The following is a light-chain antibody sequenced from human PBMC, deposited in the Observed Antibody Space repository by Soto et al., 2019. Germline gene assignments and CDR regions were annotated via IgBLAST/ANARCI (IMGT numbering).Light chain of an antibody. CDR3: MQGTHWPYT. CDR1: RSLISTDGTTY. Sequence: DVVMTQSPLSLPFTLGQPASFSSRPGRSLISTDGTTYLNWFHQRPGQSPRRLFAKVSNRDSGVPDRFSGSGSGTDFTLKISRVEAEDVGLYYCMQGTHWPYTFGQGTKLEIK. CDR2: KVS. J-gene: IGKJ2*01. V-gene: IGKV2-30*01.